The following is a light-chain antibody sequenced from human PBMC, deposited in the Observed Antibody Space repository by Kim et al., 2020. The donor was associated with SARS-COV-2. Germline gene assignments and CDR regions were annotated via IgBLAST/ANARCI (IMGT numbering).Light chain of an antibody. V-gene: IGLV4-69*01. CDR3: QTWDTGIHV. CDR1: SGHSSNA. J-gene: IGLJ3*02. Sequence: QLVLTHSPSASASLGASVKLTCTLSSGHSSNAIAWHQQQPERGPRYLMKLNSDGSHTKGDGIPDRFSGSSSGAERYLTISSLQSEDEADYYCQTWDTGIHVFGGGTQLTVL. CDR2: LNSDGSH.